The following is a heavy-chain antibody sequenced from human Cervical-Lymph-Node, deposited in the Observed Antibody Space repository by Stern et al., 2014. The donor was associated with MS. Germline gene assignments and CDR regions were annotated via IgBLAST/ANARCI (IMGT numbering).Heavy chain of an antibody. D-gene: IGHD5-12*01. CDR1: GFTFSYHA. CDR2: ISYDGSDK. J-gene: IGHJ4*02. V-gene: IGHV3-30*01. CDR3: ARGGAVATSDYYFDY. Sequence: VQLEESGGGVVQPGRSLRLSCAASGFTFSYHAMHWVRQAPGKGLEWVAVISYDGSDKNDADSVKGRFTISRDNSRNTLYLQRNSLEVDDAAVYYGARGGAVATSDYYFDYWGQGILVTVSS.